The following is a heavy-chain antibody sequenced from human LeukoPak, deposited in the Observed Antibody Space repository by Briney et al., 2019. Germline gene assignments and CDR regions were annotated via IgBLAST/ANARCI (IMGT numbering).Heavy chain of an antibody. V-gene: IGHV3-23*01. Sequence: GGSLRLSCAASGFTFSSYAMSWVRQAPGKGLEWVSAISGSGGSTYYADSVKGRFTISRDNAKNSLYLQMNSLRAEDTAVYYCARTGTDDAFDIWGQGTMVTVSS. CDR1: GFTFSSYA. J-gene: IGHJ3*02. D-gene: IGHD1-1*01. CDR3: ARTGTDDAFDI. CDR2: ISGSGGST.